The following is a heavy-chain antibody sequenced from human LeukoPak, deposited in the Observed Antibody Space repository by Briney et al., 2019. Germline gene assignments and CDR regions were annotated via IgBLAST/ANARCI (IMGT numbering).Heavy chain of an antibody. D-gene: IGHD3-22*01. CDR2: VYSSGVG. CDR1: GGSITGYY. J-gene: IGHJ4*02. CDR3: AREEFLHEIDSSGYFVY. Sequence: PSETPSLTCTVSGGSITGYYWNWIRQPAGQGQEWLGRVYSSGVGNYNPSLTSRVTMSVDTSKNQFSLKLTSLTAADTAVYYCAREEFLHEIDSSGYFVYWGQGTLVTVSS. V-gene: IGHV4-4*07.